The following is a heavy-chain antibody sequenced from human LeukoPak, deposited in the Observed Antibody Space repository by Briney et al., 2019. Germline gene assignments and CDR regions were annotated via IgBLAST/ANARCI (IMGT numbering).Heavy chain of an antibody. CDR2: IYTSGST. D-gene: IGHD3-10*01. V-gene: IGHV4-61*02. CDR3: AGSGSFH. Sequence: SQTLSLTCTVSGGSISSGSYYWSWIRQPAGKGLEWIGRIYTSGSTNYNPSLKSRVTISVDTSKNQFSLKLSSVTAADTAVYYCAGSGSFHWGQGTLVTVSS. J-gene: IGHJ4*02. CDR1: GGSISSGSYY.